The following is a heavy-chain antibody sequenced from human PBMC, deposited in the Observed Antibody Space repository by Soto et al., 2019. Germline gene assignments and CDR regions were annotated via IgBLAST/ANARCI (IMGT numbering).Heavy chain of an antibody. CDR2: IIPIFGTA. CDR3: ASFDCSSTSCSLGSLDH. CDR1: GGTFSSYA. V-gene: IGHV1-69*13. D-gene: IGHD2-2*01. Sequence: SVKVSCKASGGTFSSYAISWVRQAPGQGLEWMGGIIPIFGTANYAQKFQGRVTITADESTSTAYMELSSLRSEDTAVCYCASFDCSSTSCSLGSLDHWGQGTLVTVSS. J-gene: IGHJ4*02.